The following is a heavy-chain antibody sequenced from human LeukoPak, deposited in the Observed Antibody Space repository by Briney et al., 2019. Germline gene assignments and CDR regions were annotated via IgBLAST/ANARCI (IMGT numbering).Heavy chain of an antibody. Sequence: ASVKVTCKTSGYTFTGFSLHWVRQAPGHGLEWMGWINPNTGDTNSAQRFQGRVTMTRDTSITTAYMELTSLRSDDTAVYYCARHRNFDSGGYYPYDHWGQGTLVTVSS. J-gene: IGHJ4*02. CDR1: GYTFTGFS. V-gene: IGHV1-2*02. CDR3: ARHRNFDSGGYYPYDH. CDR2: INPNTGDT. D-gene: IGHD3-22*01.